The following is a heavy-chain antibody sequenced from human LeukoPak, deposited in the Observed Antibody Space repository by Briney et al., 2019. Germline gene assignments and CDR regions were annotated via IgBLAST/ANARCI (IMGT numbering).Heavy chain of an antibody. CDR2: IYSGGST. CDR1: GFTVSSNY. V-gene: IGHV3-66*01. Sequence: PGGSLRLSCAASGFTVSSNYMSWVRQAPGKGLEWVSVIYSGGSTYYADSVKGRFTISRDNSKNTLYLQMNSLRAEDTAVYYCASLGGAAAFPSYFDYWGQGTLVTVSS. J-gene: IGHJ4*02. D-gene: IGHD6-13*01. CDR3: ASLGGAAAFPSYFDY.